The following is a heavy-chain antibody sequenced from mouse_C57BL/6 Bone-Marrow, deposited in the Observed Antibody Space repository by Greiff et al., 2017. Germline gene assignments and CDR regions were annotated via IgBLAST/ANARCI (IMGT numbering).Heavy chain of an antibody. Sequence: EVKLMESGGGLVQPGGSLQLSSAASGFTFSSSTMSWVRQTPEKRLQWVSAISGGGGTTYYPDSVKGRFTISRDNDKNILYLQMSSLRSEDTALYYCARQVTAVLATKYFDVRGTGATVTVSS. CDR2: ISGGGGTT. CDR1: GFTFSSST. V-gene: IGHV5-9*01. J-gene: IGHJ1*03. CDR3: ARQVTAVLATKYFDV. D-gene: IGHD1-1*01.